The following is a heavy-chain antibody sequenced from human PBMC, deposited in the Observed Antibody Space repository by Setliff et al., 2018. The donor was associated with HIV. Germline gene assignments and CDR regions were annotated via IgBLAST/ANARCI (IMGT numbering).Heavy chain of an antibody. CDR3: AKGSRVAGYYFDY. V-gene: IGHV3-30*07. CDR2: LSDDGSRR. D-gene: IGHD6-19*01. J-gene: IGHJ4*02. CDR1: RFTFSYYA. Sequence: QPGGSLRLSCAASRFTFSYYAMHWVRQGPGRGLEWVAVLSDDGSRRSYADSLQGRFTISRDNSKNTVYLQMNSLRAEDTAVYYCAKGSRVAGYYFDYWGQGTQVTVSS.